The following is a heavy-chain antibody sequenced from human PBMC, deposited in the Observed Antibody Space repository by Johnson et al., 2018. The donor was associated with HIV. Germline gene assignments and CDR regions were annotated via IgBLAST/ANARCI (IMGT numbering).Heavy chain of an antibody. CDR2: ISSNGGST. Sequence: VQLVESGGGVVQPGRSLRLSCAASGFTFSSYAMHWVRQAPGKGLEYVSAISSNGGSTYYANSVKGRFTISRDTLKNTLYLQMNSLRAEDTAVYYSGKDRAVAGKGHDAFDIWGQGTMVTVSS. V-gene: IGHV3-64*01. CDR1: GFTFSSYA. J-gene: IGHJ3*02. CDR3: GKDRAVAGKGHDAFDI. D-gene: IGHD6-19*01.